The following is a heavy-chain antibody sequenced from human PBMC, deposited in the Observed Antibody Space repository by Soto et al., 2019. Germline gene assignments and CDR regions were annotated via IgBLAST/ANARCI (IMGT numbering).Heavy chain of an antibody. CDR1: GFTFSSYA. J-gene: IGHJ1*01. CDR3: ARDLSIAAAGTLYFQH. CDR2: ISYDGSNK. D-gene: IGHD6-13*01. Sequence: PGGSLRLSCAASGFTFSSYAMHWVRQAPGKGLEWVAVISYDGSNKYYADSVKGRFTISRDNSKNTLYLQMNSLRAEDTAVYYCARDLSIAAAGTLYFQHWGQGTLVTVSS. V-gene: IGHV3-30-3*01.